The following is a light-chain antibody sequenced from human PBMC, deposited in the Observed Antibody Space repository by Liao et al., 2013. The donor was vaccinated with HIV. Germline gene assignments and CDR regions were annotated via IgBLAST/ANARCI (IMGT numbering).Light chain of an antibody. CDR2: QDT. CDR1: NLGHKY. Sequence: SYELTQPPSVSVSPGQTASITCSGDNLGHKYASWYQQRPGQSPILVIYQDTKRPSGISDRFSGSNSGNTATLTISGTQALDEADYYCQAWDSSTNYVFGTGTQVTVL. CDR3: QAWDSSTNYV. V-gene: IGLV3-1*01. J-gene: IGLJ1*01.